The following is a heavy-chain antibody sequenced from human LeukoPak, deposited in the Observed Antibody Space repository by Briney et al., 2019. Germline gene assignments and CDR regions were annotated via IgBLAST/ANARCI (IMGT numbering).Heavy chain of an antibody. CDR1: GGSISSSSYY. Sequence: PSETLSLTCTVSGGSISSSSYYWGWIRQPPGKGLEWIGSIYYSGSTYYNPSLKSRVTISVDMSQNQFSLKLNSVTAADTAVYYCGIQPLYSSDHYYSYGMDVWGQGTTVTVSS. V-gene: IGHV4-39*01. CDR3: GIQPLYSSDHYYSYGMDV. J-gene: IGHJ6*02. D-gene: IGHD6-25*01. CDR2: IYYSGST.